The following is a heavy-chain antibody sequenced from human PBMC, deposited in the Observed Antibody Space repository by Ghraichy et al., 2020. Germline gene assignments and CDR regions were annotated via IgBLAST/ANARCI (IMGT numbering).Heavy chain of an antibody. D-gene: IGHD5-18*01. CDR1: GGSISSSSYY. CDR2: IYYSGRT. Sequence: ESLNISCTVSGGSISSSSYYWGWIRQPPGKGLEWIGSIYYSGRTYYNPSLKSRVPISVDTSKNQFSLKLSSVTAADTAVYYCARCDPGIQLWLGNWFDPWGQGTLVTVSS. J-gene: IGHJ5*02. CDR3: ARCDPGIQLWLGNWFDP. V-gene: IGHV4-39*01.